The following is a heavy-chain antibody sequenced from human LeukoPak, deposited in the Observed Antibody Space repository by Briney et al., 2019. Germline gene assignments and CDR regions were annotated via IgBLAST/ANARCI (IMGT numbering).Heavy chain of an antibody. CDR3: VRDGEYSHGIDFDY. J-gene: IGHJ4*02. D-gene: IGHD5-18*01. Sequence: PGGSLRPSCAASGFTLSNSWMHWVRQAPGKGLVWVSRTNGDGSDTSYADSVKGRFTISRDSATNTLYLQMNSLRAEDTAIYYCVRDGEYSHGIDFDYWGQGTLVTVSP. CDR1: GFTLSNSW. CDR2: TNGDGSDT. V-gene: IGHV3-74*01.